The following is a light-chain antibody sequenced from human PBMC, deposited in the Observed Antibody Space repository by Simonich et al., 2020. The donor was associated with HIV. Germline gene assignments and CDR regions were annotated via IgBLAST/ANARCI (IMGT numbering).Light chain of an antibody. V-gene: IGKV2D-29*02. Sequence: EIVMTQTALSLSVTPGQPASISCKSSQSLLHSDGRTYLYCYLQKPGQSPQLLMYEVSNRFSGVPDRFSGSGSGTDFTLKNSRVEAEDVGVYYCMQSKQLPWTFGQGTKVEIK. J-gene: IGKJ1*01. CDR1: QSLLHSDGRTY. CDR3: MQSKQLPWT. CDR2: EVS.